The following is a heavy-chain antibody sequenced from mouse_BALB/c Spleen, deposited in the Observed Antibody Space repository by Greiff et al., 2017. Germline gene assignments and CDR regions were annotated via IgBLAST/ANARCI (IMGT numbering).Heavy chain of an antibody. CDR1: GFSLTSYD. J-gene: IGHJ3*01. CDR2: IWTGGGT. Sequence: QVQLQQSGPGLVAPSQSLSITCTVSGFSLTSYDISWIRQPPGKGLEWLGVIWTGGGTNYNSAFMSRLSISKDNSKSQVFLKMNSLQTDDTAIYYCVRDDLAYWGQGTLVTVSA. V-gene: IGHV2-9-2*01. CDR3: VRDDLAY.